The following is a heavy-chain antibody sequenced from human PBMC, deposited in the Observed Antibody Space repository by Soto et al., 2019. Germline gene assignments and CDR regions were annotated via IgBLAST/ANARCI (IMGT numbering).Heavy chain of an antibody. D-gene: IGHD3-10*01. Sequence: VGCLRLSCAASGFRFSDHYMTWIRQAPGKGLEWVSKISSGGTTMYYADSVKGRFTVSRDNAKNSLYLQMNSLRTEDTAVYYCAGDPYYYGSAFWGQGTLVTVSS. J-gene: IGHJ4*02. CDR1: GFRFSDHY. V-gene: IGHV3-11*01. CDR2: ISSGGTTM. CDR3: AGDPYYYGSAF.